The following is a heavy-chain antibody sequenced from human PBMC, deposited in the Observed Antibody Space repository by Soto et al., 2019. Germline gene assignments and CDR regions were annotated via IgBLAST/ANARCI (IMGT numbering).Heavy chain of an antibody. D-gene: IGHD3-9*01. Sequence: PGGSLRLSCAGSGFIFRNFGMSWVRQAPGRGLEWVSAISGDGTGTYYADSVKGRFAISRDNSRNTLYLQMSSLRAEDTALYYCVFYDVLTGYDHWGQGT. J-gene: IGHJ5*02. V-gene: IGHV3-23*01. CDR3: VFYDVLTGYDH. CDR2: ISGDGTGT. CDR1: GFIFRNFG.